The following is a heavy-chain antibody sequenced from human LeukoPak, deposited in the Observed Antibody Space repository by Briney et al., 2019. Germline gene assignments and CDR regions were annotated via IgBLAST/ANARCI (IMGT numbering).Heavy chain of an antibody. CDR2: INPSGGST. V-gene: IGHV1-46*01. J-gene: IGHJ4*02. D-gene: IGHD5-18*01. Sequence: ASVKVSCKASGYTFTSYYMHWVRQAPGQVLEWMGIINPSGGSTSYAQKFQGRVTMTRDTSTSTVYMELSSLRSEDTAVYYCARDLDASVDTAMAPTFDYWGQGTLVTVSS. CDR3: ARDLDASVDTAMAPTFDY. CDR1: GYTFTSYY.